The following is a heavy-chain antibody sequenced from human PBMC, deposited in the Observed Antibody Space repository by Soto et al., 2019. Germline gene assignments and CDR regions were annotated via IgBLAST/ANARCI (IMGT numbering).Heavy chain of an antibody. V-gene: IGHV4-31*03. Sequence: SETLSLTCTVSGGSISSGGYYWSWIRQHPGKGLEWIGYIYYSGSTYYNPSLKSRVTISVDTSKNQFSLKLSSVTAADTAVYYCARRVRQQQPGQPYYYYYYGMDVWGQGTTVTVSS. J-gene: IGHJ6*02. D-gene: IGHD6-13*01. CDR1: GGSISSGGYY. CDR3: ARRVRQQQPGQPYYYYYYGMDV. CDR2: IYYSGST.